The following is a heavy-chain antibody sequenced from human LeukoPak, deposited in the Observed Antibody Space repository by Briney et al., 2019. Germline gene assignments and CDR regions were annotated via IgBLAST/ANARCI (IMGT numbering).Heavy chain of an antibody. CDR3: ASRDIVVVPAAMRGPNWFDP. J-gene: IGHJ5*02. D-gene: IGHD2-2*01. Sequence: PGGSLRLSCAASGFTFSSYAMHWVRQAPGKGLEWVAVISYDGSNKYYADSVKGRFTISRDNSKNTLYLQMNSLRAEDTAVYYCASRDIVVVPAAMRGPNWFDPWGQGTLVTVPS. CDR2: ISYDGSNK. CDR1: GFTFSSYA. V-gene: IGHV3-30*04.